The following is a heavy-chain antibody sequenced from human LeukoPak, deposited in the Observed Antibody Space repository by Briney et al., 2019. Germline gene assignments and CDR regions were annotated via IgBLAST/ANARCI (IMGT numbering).Heavy chain of an antibody. Sequence: PGGSLRLSCAASGFTFSSYSMNWVRQAPGKGLEWVSYISSSSSTIYYADSVKGRFTISRDNAKNSLYLQMNSLRAEDTAVYYCARGGYSSGWYVGASDYWGQGTLVTVSS. CDR3: ARGGYSSGWYVGASDY. CDR2: ISSSSSTI. CDR1: GFTFSSYS. V-gene: IGHV3-48*01. D-gene: IGHD6-19*01. J-gene: IGHJ4*02.